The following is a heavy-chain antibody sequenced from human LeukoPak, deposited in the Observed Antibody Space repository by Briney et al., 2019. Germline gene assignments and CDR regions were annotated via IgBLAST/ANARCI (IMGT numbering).Heavy chain of an antibody. V-gene: IGHV3-23*01. CDR3: AKAIVVPAAIRYFDY. CDR2: ISGSGGST. Sequence: GGSLRLSCAASGFTFSSYAMSWGGQAPGTGLEWVSAISGSGGSTYYADSVKGRFTISRDNSKNTLYLQMNSLRAEDTAVYYCAKAIVVPAAIRYFDYWGQGTLVTVSS. CDR1: GFTFSSYA. J-gene: IGHJ4*02. D-gene: IGHD2-2*01.